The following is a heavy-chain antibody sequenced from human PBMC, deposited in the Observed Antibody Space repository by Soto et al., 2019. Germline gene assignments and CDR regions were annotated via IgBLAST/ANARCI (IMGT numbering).Heavy chain of an antibody. CDR2: INPSGGST. Sequence: ASVKVSCKASGYTLTSYHMHWVRQAPGQGLEWMGIINPSGGSTSYAQKFQGRVTMTRDTSTSTVYMELSSLRSEDTAVYYCASSNADAAFDIWGQGTMVTVSS. D-gene: IGHD7-27*01. V-gene: IGHV1-46*01. CDR1: GYTLTSYH. CDR3: ASSNADAAFDI. J-gene: IGHJ3*02.